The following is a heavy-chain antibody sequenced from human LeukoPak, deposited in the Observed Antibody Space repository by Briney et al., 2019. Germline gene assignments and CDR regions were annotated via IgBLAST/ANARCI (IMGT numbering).Heavy chain of an antibody. V-gene: IGHV1-3*01. CDR1: GYTFTSYA. CDR3: ASTAKLEGDAFDI. D-gene: IGHD1-1*01. Sequence: ASVKVSCKASGYTFTSYAMHWVRQAPGQRLEWMGWINAGNGNTKYSQKFQGRVTMTEDTSTDTAYMELSSLRSEDTAVYYCASTAKLEGDAFDIWGQGTMVTVSS. CDR2: INAGNGNT. J-gene: IGHJ3*02.